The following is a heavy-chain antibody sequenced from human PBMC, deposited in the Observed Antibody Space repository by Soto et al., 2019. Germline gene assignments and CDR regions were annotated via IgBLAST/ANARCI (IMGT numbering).Heavy chain of an antibody. Sequence: SETLSLTCTVSGGSISSYYWSWIRQPPGKGLEWIGYIYYSGSTNYNPSLKSRVTISVDTSKNQFSLKLSSVTAADTAVYYCAREGGGIAAPNDAFDIWGQGTMVTVSS. CDR3: AREGGGIAAPNDAFDI. V-gene: IGHV4-59*01. CDR1: GGSISSYY. CDR2: IYYSGST. D-gene: IGHD6-6*01. J-gene: IGHJ3*02.